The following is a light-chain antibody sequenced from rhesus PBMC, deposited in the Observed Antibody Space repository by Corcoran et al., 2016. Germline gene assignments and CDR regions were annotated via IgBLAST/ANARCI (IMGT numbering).Light chain of an antibody. Sequence: EIVMTQSPATLSLSPGERATLSCRASQSVSSYVAWSQQKPEQAPRRHIYGASSRATGIPDRFSGSGSGTDFTLTIRSLEPEDFAVYYCQQYSNWPLTFGPGTKLDIK. J-gene: IGKJ3*01. CDR2: GAS. CDR3: QQYSNWPLT. V-gene: IGKV3S9*01. CDR1: QSVSSY.